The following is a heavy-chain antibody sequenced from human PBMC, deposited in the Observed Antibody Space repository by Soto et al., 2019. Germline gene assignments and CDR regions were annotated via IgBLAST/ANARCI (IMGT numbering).Heavy chain of an antibody. V-gene: IGHV5-10-1*03. CDR1: GYSFTSYW. CDR2: IDPSDSYT. J-gene: IGHJ4*02. D-gene: IGHD6-19*01. Sequence: EVQLVQSGAEVKKPGESLTISCQGSGYSFTSYWINWVRQMPGKGLEWMGRIDPSDSYTNYSPSFQGHVTISADKSISTAFLQWSSLKASDTAMYYCARREGTAWFIYWGQGTLVTVSS. CDR3: ARREGTAWFIY.